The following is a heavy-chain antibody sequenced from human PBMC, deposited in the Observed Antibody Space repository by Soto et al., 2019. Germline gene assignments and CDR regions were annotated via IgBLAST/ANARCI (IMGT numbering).Heavy chain of an antibody. J-gene: IGHJ5*02. D-gene: IGHD2-2*01. Sequence: QVQLQQWGAGLLKPSETLSLTCAVYGGSFSGYYWSWIRQPPGTGLEWSGEINHSGSTNYNPSLKSRVTISVDTSKSQFPQKLSSVTAADTAVYYCARGGGCSSTSCARRRGFDPWGQGTLVTVSS. V-gene: IGHV4-34*01. CDR3: ARGGGCSSTSCARRRGFDP. CDR1: GGSFSGYY. CDR2: INHSGST.